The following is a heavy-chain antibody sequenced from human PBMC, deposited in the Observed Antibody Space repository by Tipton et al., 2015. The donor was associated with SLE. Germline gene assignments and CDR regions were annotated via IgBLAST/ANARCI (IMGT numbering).Heavy chain of an antibody. Sequence: LRLSCAVYGGSFSGYYWSWIRQPPGKGLEWIGEIDHFGNTNYNPSLKSRVTVSVDTSKNQFSLKLSSVTAADTAVYYCARVSGGIAYMDVWGKGTTVTFSS. CDR3: ARVSGGIAYMDV. V-gene: IGHV4-34*01. D-gene: IGHD6-13*01. CDR1: GGSFSGYY. CDR2: IDHFGNT. J-gene: IGHJ6*03.